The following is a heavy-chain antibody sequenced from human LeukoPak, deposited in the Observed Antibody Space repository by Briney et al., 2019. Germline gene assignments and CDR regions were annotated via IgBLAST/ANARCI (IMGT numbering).Heavy chain of an antibody. CDR3: ARVTGYIVEDYFDY. J-gene: IGHJ4*02. Sequence: SETLSLTCTVSGCSITSYYWSWIRQPPGKGLEWIGYVHHSGSTNYNPSLKSRVTISVDTSKNQFSLRLSSVTAADTAVYYCARVTGYIVEDYFDYWGQGTLVTVSS. D-gene: IGHD3-22*01. V-gene: IGHV4-59*01. CDR2: VHHSGST. CDR1: GCSITSYY.